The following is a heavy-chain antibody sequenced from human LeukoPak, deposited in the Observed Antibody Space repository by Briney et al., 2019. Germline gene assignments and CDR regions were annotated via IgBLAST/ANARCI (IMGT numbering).Heavy chain of an antibody. CDR2: INPSGGT. CDR1: EYTFTAFY. Sequence: ASVKVSCKASEYTFTAFYMHWVRQAPGQGLEWMGWINPSGGTNYAQKFQGRVTMTRGTSISTAYMELSRLRSDDTAVYYCASWKEGTMILFDYWGQGTLVTVSS. CDR3: ASWKEGTMILFDY. D-gene: IGHD3-22*01. V-gene: IGHV1-2*02. J-gene: IGHJ4*02.